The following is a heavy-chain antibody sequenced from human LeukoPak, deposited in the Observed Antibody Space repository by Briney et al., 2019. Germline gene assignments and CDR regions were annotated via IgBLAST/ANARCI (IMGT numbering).Heavy chain of an antibody. CDR3: ARVHSGRPLGFAAFDI. CDR2: INAYNGDT. V-gene: IGHV1-18*01. J-gene: IGHJ3*02. D-gene: IGHD1-26*01. CDR1: GYTFTSYG. Sequence: ASVKVSCKASGYTFTSYGITWVRQAPGQGLEWMGWINAYNGDTKYAQNLQGRVTMTTDTSTSTAYMELRSLRSDDTAVYYCARVHSGRPLGFAAFDIWGQGTMVTVSS.